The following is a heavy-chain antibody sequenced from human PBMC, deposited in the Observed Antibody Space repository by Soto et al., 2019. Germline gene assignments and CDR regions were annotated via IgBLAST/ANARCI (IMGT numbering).Heavy chain of an antibody. V-gene: IGHV4-34*01. J-gene: IGHJ4*02. CDR3: ARGALKGYFDY. CDR2: INHSGST. Sequence: SETLSLTCPGSGGSISGYYWSWIRQAPGKGLEWIGEINHSGSTNYNPSLKSRVTISVDTSKNQFSLKLSSVTAADTAVYHCARGALKGYFDYWGQGTLVTVSS. CDR1: GGSISGYY.